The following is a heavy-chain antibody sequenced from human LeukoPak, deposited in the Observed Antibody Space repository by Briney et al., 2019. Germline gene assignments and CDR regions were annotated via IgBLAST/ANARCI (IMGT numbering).Heavy chain of an antibody. D-gene: IGHD6-19*01. Sequence: GGSLRLSCAASGFTFSSYSMNWVRQAPGKGLEWVSYISSSSSTIYYADSVKGRFTISRDNAKNSLYLQMNSLRAEDTAVYYCARDLGSSGWFTFVYWGQGTLVTVSS. J-gene: IGHJ4*02. CDR2: ISSSSSTI. V-gene: IGHV3-48*01. CDR1: GFTFSSYS. CDR3: ARDLGSSGWFTFVY.